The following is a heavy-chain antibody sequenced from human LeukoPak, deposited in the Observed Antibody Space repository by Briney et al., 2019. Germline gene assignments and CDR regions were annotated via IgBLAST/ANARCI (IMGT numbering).Heavy chain of an antibody. Sequence: PSETLSLTCTVSGGSISSSSYYWGWIRQPPGKGLEWIGSVYYGGGTNYNPSLKSRVTISVDTSKNQFSLKLSSVTAADTAVYYCARGLYCSSTSCYHYYYYYMDVWGKGTTVTVSS. CDR2: VYYGGGT. D-gene: IGHD2-2*01. CDR3: ARGLYCSSTSCYHYYYYYMDV. V-gene: IGHV4-39*07. CDR1: GGSISSSSYY. J-gene: IGHJ6*03.